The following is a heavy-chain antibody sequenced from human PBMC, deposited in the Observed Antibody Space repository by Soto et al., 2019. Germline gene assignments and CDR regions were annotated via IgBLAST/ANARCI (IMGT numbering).Heavy chain of an antibody. D-gene: IGHD6-19*01. Sequence: SEILSLTCAVSGCSISSSNWWSWVRQTPGKGLEWIGEIYHSGSTNYNPSLKSRVTISVDKSKNQFSLKLSSVTAADTAVYYCARAVADNREYYFDYWGQGTLVTVSS. J-gene: IGHJ4*02. CDR1: GCSISSSNW. CDR2: IYHSGST. CDR3: ARAVADNREYYFDY. V-gene: IGHV4-4*02.